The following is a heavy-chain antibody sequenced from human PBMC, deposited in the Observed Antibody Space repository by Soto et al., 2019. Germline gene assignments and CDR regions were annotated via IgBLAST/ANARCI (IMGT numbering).Heavy chain of an antibody. V-gene: IGHV1-18*01. CDR3: ARDTHDVTTYYDILTGYYRLRPPIAY. Sequence: GASGKVSCKASVYTFTSYGISWGRQSPGQGLEWMGWISAYNGNTNYAQKLQGRVTMTTDTSTSTTYMELRSLRSDDTAVYYCARDTHDVTTYYDILTGYYRLRPPIAYWGRGTPVPVSS. CDR1: VYTFTSYG. CDR2: ISAYNGNT. J-gene: IGHJ1*01. D-gene: IGHD3-9*01.